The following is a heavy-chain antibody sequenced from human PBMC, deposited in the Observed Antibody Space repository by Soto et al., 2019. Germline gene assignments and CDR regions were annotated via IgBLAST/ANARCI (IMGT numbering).Heavy chain of an antibody. CDR2: IYSGGST. J-gene: IGHJ4*02. D-gene: IGHD1-1*01. CDR3: ATVPTTGDFDY. Sequence: GGSLRLSCAASGFTVSSNYMSWVRQVPGKGLEWVSVIYSGGSTYYADSVKGRFTISRDNSKNTLYLQMNSLRAEDTAVYYCATVPTTGDFDYWGQGTLVTVSS. V-gene: IGHV3-66*01. CDR1: GFTVSSNY.